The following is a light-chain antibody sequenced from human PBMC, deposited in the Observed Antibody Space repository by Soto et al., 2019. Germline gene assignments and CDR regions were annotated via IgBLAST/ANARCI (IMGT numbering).Light chain of an antibody. CDR2: GNR. V-gene: IGLV1-40*01. Sequence: QSVLTQPPSVSGSPGQRVTLSCTGTSSNLGAGYDVHWYQQLPGEAPKLVIFGNRNRPSGVPERFSGSKSGTSASLAITGRQAEDDADDYCQGYYYSLTDSVFGGGTKLTVL. CDR1: SSNLGAGYD. CDR3: QGYYYSLTDSV. J-gene: IGLJ3*02.